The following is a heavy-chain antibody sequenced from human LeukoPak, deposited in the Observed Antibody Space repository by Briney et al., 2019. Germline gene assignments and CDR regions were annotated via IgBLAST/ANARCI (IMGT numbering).Heavy chain of an antibody. J-gene: IGHJ4*02. CDR2: MNPNSGNT. CDR3: ARGRTRYSGYDYGY. D-gene: IGHD5-12*01. CDR1: GYTFTSYD. V-gene: IGHV1-8*01. Sequence: ASVKVSCKASGYTFTSYDINWVRQATGQGLGWMGWMNPNSGNTGYAQKFQGRVTMTRNTSISTAYMELSSLRSEDTAVYYCARGRTRYSGYDYGYWGQGTLVTVSS.